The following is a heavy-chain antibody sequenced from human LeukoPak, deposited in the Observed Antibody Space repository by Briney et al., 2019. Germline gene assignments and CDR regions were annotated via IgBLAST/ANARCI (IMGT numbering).Heavy chain of an antibody. CDR3: AKDEGIAAAGTDWFDP. V-gene: IGHV3-21*01. CDR2: ISSSSSYI. Sequence: GGSLRLSCAASGFTFSSYSMNWVRQAPGKGLEWVSSISSSSSYIYYADSVKGRFTISRDNAKNSLYLQMNSLRAEDTAVYYCAKDEGIAAAGTDWFDPWGQGTLVAVSS. CDR1: GFTFSSYS. D-gene: IGHD6-13*01. J-gene: IGHJ5*02.